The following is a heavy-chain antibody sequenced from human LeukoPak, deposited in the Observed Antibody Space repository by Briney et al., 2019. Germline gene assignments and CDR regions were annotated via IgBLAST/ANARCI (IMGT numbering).Heavy chain of an antibody. Sequence: SQTLSLTCAISGDSVSSNTTAWNWIRQSPSRGLEWLGRTYYRSEWYNDYAESVKSRITINADTSKNQFSLQLNSVTPEDTAVYYCARDRTADSFAIANWGQGTLVTVSS. J-gene: IGHJ4*02. CDR1: GDSVSSNTTA. CDR3: ARDRTADSFAIAN. V-gene: IGHV6-1*01. CDR2: TYYRSEWYN. D-gene: IGHD2-21*02.